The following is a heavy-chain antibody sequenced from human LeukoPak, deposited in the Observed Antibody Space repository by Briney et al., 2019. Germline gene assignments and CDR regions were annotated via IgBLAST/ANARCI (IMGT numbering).Heavy chain of an antibody. CDR1: GGSISSYY. Sequence: SETLSLTCTVSGGSISSYYWSWIRQPAGKGLEWIGRIYTSGSTNYNPSLKSRVTMSVDTSKNQFSLKLSSVTAADTAVYYCARNKWFGDHDAFDIWGQGTMVTVSS. J-gene: IGHJ3*02. V-gene: IGHV4-4*07. D-gene: IGHD3-10*01. CDR3: ARNKWFGDHDAFDI. CDR2: IYTSGST.